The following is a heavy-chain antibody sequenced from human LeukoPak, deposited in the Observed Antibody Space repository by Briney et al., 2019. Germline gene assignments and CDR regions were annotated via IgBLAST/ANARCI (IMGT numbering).Heavy chain of an antibody. Sequence: SETLSLTCTVSGGSLSSYYWSWIRQPPGKGLEWIGYIYYSGSTNYNPSLKSRVTISVDTSKNQFSLKLSSVTAADTAVYYCARETRGTYCDILTGYYSGLFDYWGQGTLVTVSS. J-gene: IGHJ4*02. D-gene: IGHD3-9*01. CDR2: IYYSGST. CDR3: ARETRGTYCDILTGYYSGLFDY. CDR1: GGSLSSYY. V-gene: IGHV4-59*01.